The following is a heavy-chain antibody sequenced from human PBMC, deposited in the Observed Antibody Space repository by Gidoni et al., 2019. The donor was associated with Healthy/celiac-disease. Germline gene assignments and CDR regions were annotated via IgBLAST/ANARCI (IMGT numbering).Heavy chain of an antibody. CDR1: GGTFSSYA. J-gene: IGHJ1*01. D-gene: IGHD3-22*01. CDR2: IIPIFGTA. Sequence: QVQLVQSGAEVKKPGSSVKVSCKASGGTFSSYAISWVRQAPGQGLEWMGGIIPIFGTANYAQKFQGRVTITADKSTSTAYMELSSLRSEDTAVYYCARVPYYYDSSGYYQEYFQHWGQGTLVTVSS. V-gene: IGHV1-69*06. CDR3: ARVPYYYDSSGYYQEYFQH.